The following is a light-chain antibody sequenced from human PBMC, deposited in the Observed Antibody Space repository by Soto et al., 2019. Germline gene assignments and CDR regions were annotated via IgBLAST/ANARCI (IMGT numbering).Light chain of an antibody. V-gene: IGLV2-14*01. CDR2: EVN. CDR1: RSDIGDSNF. Sequence: QSVLTQPASVSGSPGQSVTISCTGPRSDIGDSNFISWYQHSPGKAPRLLIYEVNNRPSGVSKRFSGSKAGNTASLTISGLIDDDEADYFCASFRSGTILVFGSGTKVTVL. J-gene: IGLJ1*01. CDR3: ASFRSGTILV.